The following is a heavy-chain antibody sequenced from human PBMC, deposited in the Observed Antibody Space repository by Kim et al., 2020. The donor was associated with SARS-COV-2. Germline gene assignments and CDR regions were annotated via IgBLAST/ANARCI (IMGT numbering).Heavy chain of an antibody. CDR3: ARDLGYCSGGSCSDGEVKGAFFDY. J-gene: IGHJ4*02. D-gene: IGHD2-15*01. V-gene: IGHV1-18*04. CDR1: GYTFTSYG. Sequence: ASVKVSCKASGYTFTSYGISWVRQAPGQGLEWMGWISAYNGNTNYAQKLQGRVTMTTDTSTSTAYMELRSLRSDDTAVYYCARDLGYCSGGSCSDGEVKGAFFDYWGQGTLVTVSS. CDR2: ISAYNGNT.